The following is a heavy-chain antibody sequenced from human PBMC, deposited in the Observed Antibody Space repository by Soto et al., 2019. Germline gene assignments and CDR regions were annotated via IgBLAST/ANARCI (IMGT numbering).Heavy chain of an antibody. Sequence: ASVKVSCKASGYTFTGYYMHWVRQAPGQGLEWMGWINPNSGGTNYAQKFQGRVTMTRDTSISTAYMELSRLRSDDTAVYYCARSSGTYPPSRYYYGLDVWGQGTTVTVSS. D-gene: IGHD1-26*01. CDR2: INPNSGGT. CDR3: ARSSGTYPPSRYYYGLDV. CDR1: GYTFTGYY. J-gene: IGHJ6*02. V-gene: IGHV1-2*02.